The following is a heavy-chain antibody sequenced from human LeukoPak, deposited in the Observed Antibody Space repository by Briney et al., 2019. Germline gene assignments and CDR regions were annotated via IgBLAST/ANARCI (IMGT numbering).Heavy chain of an antibody. CDR3: ARARSGKWGFDY. Sequence: PSETLSLTCTVSGYSISSGYYWGWIRQPPGKGLEWIGNIYYSGSTYYNPSLKSRVTISVDTSKNQFSLKLSSVTAADTAVYYCARARSGKWGFDYWGQGTLVTVSS. CDR1: GYSISSGYY. J-gene: IGHJ4*02. D-gene: IGHD1-26*01. V-gene: IGHV4-38-2*02. CDR2: IYYSGST.